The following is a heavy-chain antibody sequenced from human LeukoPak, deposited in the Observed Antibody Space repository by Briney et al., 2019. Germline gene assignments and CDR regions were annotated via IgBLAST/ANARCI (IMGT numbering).Heavy chain of an antibody. CDR1: GYTFTIYA. CDR3: ARDRDNLIFDY. J-gene: IGHJ4*02. CDR2: INAGNGNT. D-gene: IGHD3-9*01. V-gene: IGHV1-3*01. Sequence: GASVTVSFKASGYTFTIYAMHWVRQAPGQRREWMGWINAGNGNTKYSQKFQGRVTITRDTSASTAYMELSSLRSEDTAVYYCARDRDNLIFDYWGQGTLVTVSS.